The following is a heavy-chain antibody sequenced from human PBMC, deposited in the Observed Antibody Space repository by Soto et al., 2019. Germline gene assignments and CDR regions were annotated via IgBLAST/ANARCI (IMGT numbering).Heavy chain of an antibody. V-gene: IGHV4-34*01. D-gene: IGHD3-16*02. J-gene: IGHJ6*02. CDR2: INHSGST. CDR1: GGSFSGYY. Sequence: SETLSLTCAVYGGSFSGYYWSWIRQPPGKGLEWIGEINHSGSTNYNPSLKSRVTISVDTSKNQFSLKLSSVTAADTAVYYCTRVARIDSYGMDVWGQGTTVTVSS. CDR3: TRVARIDSYGMDV.